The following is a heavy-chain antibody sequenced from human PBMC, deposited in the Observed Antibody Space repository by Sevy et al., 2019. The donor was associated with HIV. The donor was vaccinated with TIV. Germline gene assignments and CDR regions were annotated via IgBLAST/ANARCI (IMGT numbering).Heavy chain of an antibody. CDR3: AITKDYYDNSGYPFDY. V-gene: IGHV1-24*01. J-gene: IGHJ4*02. CDR2: FDPEDGET. D-gene: IGHD3-22*01. CDR1: GYTLSELS. Sequence: GPSVKVSCKVFGYTLSELSMHWVRQTPGKGLEWMGSFDPEDGETIYAQKFQGRVAMTEDTSTDTAYMELRSLRSEDTAVFYCAITKDYYDNSGYPFDYWGQGTLVTVSS.